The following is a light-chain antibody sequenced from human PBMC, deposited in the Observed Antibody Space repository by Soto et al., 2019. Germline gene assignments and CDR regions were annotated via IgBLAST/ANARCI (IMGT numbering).Light chain of an antibody. J-gene: IGKJ2*01. CDR3: QQYGSSRDT. V-gene: IGKV3-20*01. Sequence: EIVLTQSPGTLSLSPGERATLSCRASQSVSGGNSLAWYQHKPGQAPRLLIYGASNRATGTPDKFSGSGSGTYFTLTTSRLEPEDFAVYYCQQYGSSRDTFGQGAKLEIK. CDR2: GAS. CDR1: QSVSGGNS.